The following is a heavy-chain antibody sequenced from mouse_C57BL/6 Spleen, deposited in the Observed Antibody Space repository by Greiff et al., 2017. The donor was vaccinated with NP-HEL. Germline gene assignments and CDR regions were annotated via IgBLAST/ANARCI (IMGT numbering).Heavy chain of an antibody. Sequence: DVMLVESGGGLVKPGGSLKLSCAASGFTFSDYGMHRVRQAPEKGLEWVAYISSGSSTIYYADTVKGRFTIPRDNAKNTLFRQMTSLRSEDTAMYYCARDYVSREWYFDVWGTGTTVTVSS. CDR3: ARDYVSREWYFDV. V-gene: IGHV5-17*01. D-gene: IGHD1-1*01. CDR2: ISSGSSTI. CDR1: GFTFSDYG. J-gene: IGHJ1*03.